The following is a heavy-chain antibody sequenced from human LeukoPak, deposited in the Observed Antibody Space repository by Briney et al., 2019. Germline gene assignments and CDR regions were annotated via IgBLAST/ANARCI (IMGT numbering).Heavy chain of an antibody. V-gene: IGHV3-30*18. D-gene: IGHD2-8*01. CDR1: GFTFSSYG. Sequence: GGSLRLSCAASGFTFSSYGIHRVRQAPGKGLEWVAVISYDGSNNYYADSVKGRFTISRDNSKNTLYLQMTSLRAEDTAVYYCAKESGCINGVCYVSSYFDYWGQGTLVTVSS. CDR2: ISYDGSNN. CDR3: AKESGCINGVCYVSSYFDY. J-gene: IGHJ4*02.